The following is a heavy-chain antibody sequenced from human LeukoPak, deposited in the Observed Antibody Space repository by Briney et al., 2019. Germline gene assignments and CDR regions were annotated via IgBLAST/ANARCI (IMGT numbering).Heavy chain of an antibody. CDR1: GFSSTY. J-gene: IGHJ4*02. Sequence: TGGSLRLSCVASGFSSTYTSWVRQAPGKGLEWVSAIYSGDSTYYADSVRGRFTISRDISKNTAYLQMNSLRPEDTAVYYCARDLWDGTGYWGQGTLVTVAS. CDR3: ARDLWDGTGY. D-gene: IGHD3-3*01. CDR2: IYSGDST. V-gene: IGHV3-66*02.